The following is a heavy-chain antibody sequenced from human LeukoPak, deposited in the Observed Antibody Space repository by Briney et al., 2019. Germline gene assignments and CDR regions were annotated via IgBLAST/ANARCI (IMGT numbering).Heavy chain of an antibody. D-gene: IGHD2-2*01. CDR3: ARYQLLSGPGPRDYYYYMDV. Sequence: SSVKVSCKASGGTFSSYAISWVRQAPGQGLEWMGGIIPIFGTANYAQKFQGRVTITADESTSTAYMELSSLRSEDTAVYYCARYQLLSGPGPRDYYYYMDVWGKGTTVTVSS. CDR1: GGTFSSYA. J-gene: IGHJ6*03. CDR2: IIPIFGTA. V-gene: IGHV1-69*13.